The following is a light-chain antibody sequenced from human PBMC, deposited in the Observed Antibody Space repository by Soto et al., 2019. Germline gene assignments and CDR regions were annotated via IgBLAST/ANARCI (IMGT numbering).Light chain of an antibody. J-gene: IGLJ2*01. CDR2: EVT. CDR3: AVWDDSLSGVV. CDR1: SSDIGIYKY. V-gene: IGLV2-14*01. Sequence: QSVLTQPASVSGSPGQSIAISCTGSSSDIGIYKYVSWYQQHPGKVPKLIIYEVTNRPSGVSNRFSGSKSGNTASLTISGLQAEDEADYFCAVWDDSLSGVVFGGGTKVTVL.